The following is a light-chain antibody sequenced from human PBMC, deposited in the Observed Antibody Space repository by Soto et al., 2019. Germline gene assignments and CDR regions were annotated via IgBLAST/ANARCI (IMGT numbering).Light chain of an antibody. J-gene: IGKJ1*01. CDR2: AAS. CDR1: QGISND. Sequence: DIQMTQSPSSLSASIGDRVTISCRASQGISNDLAWYQQKPGKVPYLLIYAASTSHSGVPSRFRGSGSGTDFTLTISSLQPEDVATYYCQNYNSAPRTFGQVTKVDIK. CDR3: QNYNSAPRT. V-gene: IGKV1-27*01.